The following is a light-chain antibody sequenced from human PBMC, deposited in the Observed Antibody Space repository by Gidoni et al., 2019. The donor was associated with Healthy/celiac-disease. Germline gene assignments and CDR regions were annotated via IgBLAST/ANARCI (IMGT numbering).Light chain of an antibody. CDR1: QSVSSSY. CDR3: QQYGSSPMYT. Sequence: GTLSLSPGERATLSCRASQSVSSSYLAWYQQKPGQAPRLLIYGASSRATGIPDRFSGSGSGTDFTLTISRLEPEDFAVYYCQQYGSSPMYTFGQGTKLEIK. CDR2: GAS. V-gene: IGKV3-20*01. J-gene: IGKJ2*01.